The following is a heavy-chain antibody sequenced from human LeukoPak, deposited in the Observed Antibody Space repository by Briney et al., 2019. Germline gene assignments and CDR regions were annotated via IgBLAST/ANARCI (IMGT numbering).Heavy chain of an antibody. CDR2: ISPRGDIK. CDR1: GFTFSSYS. CDR3: AKDDSWLQFGV. J-gene: IGHJ4*02. Sequence: PGGSLRLSCAASGFTFSSYSMNWVRQAPGKELEWVSGISPRGDIKYYADSVKGQFTISRDNSRNTVYLEMISLTVEDTAVYYCAKDDSWLQFGVWSPGTLVTVSS. V-gene: IGHV3-23*01. D-gene: IGHD5-24*01.